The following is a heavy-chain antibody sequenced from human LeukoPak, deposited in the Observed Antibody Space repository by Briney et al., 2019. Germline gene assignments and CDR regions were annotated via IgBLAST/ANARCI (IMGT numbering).Heavy chain of an antibody. V-gene: IGHV3-48*04. Sequence: PGGSLRLSCAASGFTFSSYSMNWVRQAPGKGLEWVSYISSSSSTIYYADSVKGRFTISRDNAKNSLYLQMNSLRAEDTAVYYCARDWGSIAARQVIIWFDPWGQGTLVTVSS. CDR2: ISSSSSTI. D-gene: IGHD6-6*01. CDR3: ARDWGSIAARQVIIWFDP. J-gene: IGHJ5*02. CDR1: GFTFSSYS.